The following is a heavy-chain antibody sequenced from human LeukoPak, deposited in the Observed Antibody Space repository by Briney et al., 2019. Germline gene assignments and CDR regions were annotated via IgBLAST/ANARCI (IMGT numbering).Heavy chain of an antibody. Sequence: GGSLRLSCAASGFTFSSYGMHWVRQAPGKGLEWVAFIRYDESTKFYADSVKGRFTISRDNSKTTLFLQMNSLRAEDTAVYYCAKDLPTPYFDYWGQGTLVTVSS. J-gene: IGHJ4*02. CDR3: AKDLPTPYFDY. D-gene: IGHD4-23*01. CDR2: IRYDESTK. V-gene: IGHV3-30*02. CDR1: GFTFSSYG.